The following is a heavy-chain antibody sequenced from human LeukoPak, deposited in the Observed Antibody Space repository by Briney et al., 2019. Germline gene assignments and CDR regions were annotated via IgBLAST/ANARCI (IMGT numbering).Heavy chain of an antibody. J-gene: IGHJ4*02. D-gene: IGHD3-3*01. Sequence: PGGSLRLSCAASGFTFSSYAMSWVRQAPGKGLEWVSAISGSGGSTYYADSVKGRFTISRDNSKNTLYLQMNSLRAEDTAVYYCAKGTYDFWSGYYYFDYWGQGTLVTVSS. CDR2: ISGSGGST. V-gene: IGHV3-23*01. CDR1: GFTFSSYA. CDR3: AKGTYDFWSGYYYFDY.